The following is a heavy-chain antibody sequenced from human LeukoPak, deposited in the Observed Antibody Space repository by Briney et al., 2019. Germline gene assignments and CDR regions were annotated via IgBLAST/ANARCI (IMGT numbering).Heavy chain of an antibody. Sequence: PGGSLRLSCAASGFTFSDYYMSWIRQAPGKGLEWVSYISSSGSTIYYADSVKGRFTISRDDAKNSLYLQMNSLRAEDTAVYYCARVAHGTSYYYYYYMDVWGKGTTVTVSS. CDR3: ARVAHGTSYYYYYYMDV. J-gene: IGHJ6*03. V-gene: IGHV3-11*04. CDR2: ISSSGSTI. CDR1: GFTFSDYY. D-gene: IGHD3/OR15-3a*01.